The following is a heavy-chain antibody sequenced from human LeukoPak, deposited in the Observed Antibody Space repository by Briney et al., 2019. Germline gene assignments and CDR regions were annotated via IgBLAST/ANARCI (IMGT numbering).Heavy chain of an antibody. V-gene: IGHV3-7*01. J-gene: IGHJ4*02. D-gene: IGHD6-19*01. Sequence: PGGSLRLSCVASGFSFSGYWMTWVRQAPGKGLEWVANIKQDGSEKYYVDSVKGRFTISRDNAKNSLYLQMNSLRAEDTAVYYRAREGGGWYIDYWGQGTLVTVSS. CDR3: AREGGGWYIDY. CDR2: IKQDGSEK. CDR1: GFSFSGYW.